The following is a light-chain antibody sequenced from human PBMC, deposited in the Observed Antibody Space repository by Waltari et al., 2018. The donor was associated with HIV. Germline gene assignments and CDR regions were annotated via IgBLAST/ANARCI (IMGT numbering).Light chain of an antibody. J-gene: IGKJ1*01. V-gene: IGKV4-1*01. CDR2: WAS. Sequence: DIVMTQSPDSLAVSLGERATLDCKSSQSVFYGSNNRNHLAWYQQKAGQPPKLLIAWASTRESGVPDRFSGSGSGTDFTLTISSLQAEDVAVYYCQQYYTSPKTFGQGTKVEIK. CDR1: QSVFYGSNNRNH. CDR3: QQYYTSPKT.